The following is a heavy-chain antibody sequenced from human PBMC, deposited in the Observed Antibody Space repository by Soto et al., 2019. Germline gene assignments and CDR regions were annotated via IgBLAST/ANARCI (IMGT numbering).Heavy chain of an antibody. CDR1: GFTFTDYD. Sequence: QVQLVESGGGLVKPGGSLRLSCAASGFTFTDYDMSWIRQAPGKGLEWVSYISSSGSTIYYADSVKGRFTISRDNAKNSLYLKTNSLRAEATVFYYCARVPVFYGGFDPWGHGPLVTVSS. D-gene: IGHD3-10*01. J-gene: IGHJ5*02. CDR2: ISSSGSTI. V-gene: IGHV3-11*01. CDR3: ARVPVFYGGFDP.